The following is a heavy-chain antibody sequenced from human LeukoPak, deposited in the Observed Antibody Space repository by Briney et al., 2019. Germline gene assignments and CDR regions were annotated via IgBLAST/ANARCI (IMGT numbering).Heavy chain of an antibody. V-gene: IGHV4-39*01. CDR1: GGSVSDSSYY. D-gene: IGHD1-1*01. J-gene: IGHJ3*02. CDR2: IYYSGST. CDR3: ARSTLADAFDI. Sequence: SETLSLTCTVSGGSVSDSSYYWGWLRQPPGRGLEWIGTIYYSGSTYYSLSLKRRVTISEDTSKNQFSLKMRSVTAADTAVYYCARSTLADAFDIWGQGTMVTVSS.